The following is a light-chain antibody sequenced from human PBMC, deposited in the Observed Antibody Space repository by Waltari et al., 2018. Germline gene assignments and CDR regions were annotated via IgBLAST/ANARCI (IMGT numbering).Light chain of an antibody. CDR1: SSDVGNDKR. CDR2: AVS. J-gene: IGLJ2*01. CDR3: SSYAGSSKGV. V-gene: IGLV2-23*02. Sequence: QSALTQPASVSGSPGQSLTISCTGTSSDVGNDKRVSWYQQHPGKAPKRMIYAVSKRASGFSARVSAAKSGDMASLTISGLQPGDEAEYFCSSYAGSSKGVFGGGTRLTVL.